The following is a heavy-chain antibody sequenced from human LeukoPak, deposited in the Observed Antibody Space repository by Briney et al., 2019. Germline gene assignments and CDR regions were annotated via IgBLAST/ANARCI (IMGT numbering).Heavy chain of an antibody. CDR2: INHSGST. J-gene: IGHJ4*02. CDR1: GGSFSGYY. CDR3: ARGAPYSSSWFGY. Sequence: SETLSLTCAVYGGSFSGYYWSWIRQPPEKGLEWIGEINHSGSTNYNPSLKSRVTISVDTSKNQFSLKLSSVTAADTAVYYCARGAPYSSSWFGYWGQGTLVTVSS. V-gene: IGHV4-34*01. D-gene: IGHD6-13*01.